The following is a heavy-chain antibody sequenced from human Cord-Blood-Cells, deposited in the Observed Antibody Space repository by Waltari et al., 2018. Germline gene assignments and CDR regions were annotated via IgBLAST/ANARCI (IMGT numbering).Heavy chain of an antibody. CDR1: GFTFSNAW. Sequence: EVQLVESGGGLVKTGGSLRLSCAASGFTFSNAWMSWVRQAPGKGLEWVGRIKSKTDGGTTDYAAPVKGRFTISRDDSKNTLYLQMNSLKTEDTAVYYCTTVHRRYGGNEMDYWGQGTLVTVSS. V-gene: IGHV3-15*01. D-gene: IGHD4-17*01. CDR2: IKSKTDGGTT. CDR3: TTVHRRYGGNEMDY. J-gene: IGHJ4*02.